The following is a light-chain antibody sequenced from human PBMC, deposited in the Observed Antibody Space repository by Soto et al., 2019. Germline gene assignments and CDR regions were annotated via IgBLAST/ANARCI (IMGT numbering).Light chain of an antibody. CDR2: EVN. J-gene: IGLJ1*01. Sequence: QCDRTHAASGSGAAGDAISISYAGTGSDVGAYNLVSWYQQHPGKAPKLIICEVNTRPSGISNRFSGSKSGDTASLTISGLQAEDEADYFCCSYAGTVAYVFGTGTKVTVL. CDR3: CSYAGTVAYV. V-gene: IGLV2-23*02. CDR1: GSDVGAYNL.